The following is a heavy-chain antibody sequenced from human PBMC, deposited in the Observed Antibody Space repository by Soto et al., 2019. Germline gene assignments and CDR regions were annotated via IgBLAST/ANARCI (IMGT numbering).Heavy chain of an antibody. V-gene: IGHV2-5*02. CDR1: GFSLTTGGVS. J-gene: IGHJ5*02. D-gene: IGHD6-19*01. Sequence: QITLKESGPTVVKPTQTLTLTCTFSGFSLTTGGVSVGWIRQPPGKALEWLAVIYWDDDKRYSPSLRSRLAITSDPSRNQVVLTFTDMYTGDTATYLCAYNAGELVAGVPLGTTRFSSWGPGALVTVSS. CDR3: AYNAGELVAGVPLGTTRFSS. CDR2: IYWDDDK.